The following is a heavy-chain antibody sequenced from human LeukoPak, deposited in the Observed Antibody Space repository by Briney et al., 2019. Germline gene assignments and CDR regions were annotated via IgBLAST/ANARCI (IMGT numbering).Heavy chain of an antibody. CDR3: VKSPGSGWPV. CDR2: IYSDGSRT. Sequence: GGSLRLSCAASGFTSSSFAMHWVRQAPGKGLEYLSAIYSDGSRTYYADSVKGRFTISRDNSKNTLYFETSSLRVEDTAVYYCVKSPGSGWPVWGQGTLLTVSS. D-gene: IGHD6-19*01. V-gene: IGHV3-64D*06. J-gene: IGHJ4*02. CDR1: GFTSSSFA.